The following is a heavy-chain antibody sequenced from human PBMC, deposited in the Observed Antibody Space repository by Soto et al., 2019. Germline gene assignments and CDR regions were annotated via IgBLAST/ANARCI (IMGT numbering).Heavy chain of an antibody. CDR3: ARPSGSYGEGY. J-gene: IGHJ4*02. Sequence: EVQLVESGGGLVQPGGSLRLSCAASGFTFSRYSMNWVRQAPGKGLEWVSYINNSSSKIFYADSVKGRFTISRDNAKNSLYLQMNSLREEDTGVYYCARPSGSYGEGYWGQGTLVTVSS. V-gene: IGHV3-48*02. D-gene: IGHD1-26*01. CDR2: INNSSSKI. CDR1: GFTFSRYS.